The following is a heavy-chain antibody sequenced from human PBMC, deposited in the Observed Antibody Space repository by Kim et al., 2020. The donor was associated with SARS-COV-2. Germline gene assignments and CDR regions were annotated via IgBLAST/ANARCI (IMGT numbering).Heavy chain of an antibody. J-gene: IGHJ4*02. CDR2: IYYSGST. CDR1: GGSISSSSYY. CDR3: ASLYALSVPFDY. V-gene: IGHV4-39*01. D-gene: IGHD3-10*02. Sequence: SETLSLTCTVSGGSISSSSYYWGWIRQPPGKGLEWIGSIYYSGSTYYNPSLKSRVTISVDTSKNQFSLKLSSVTAADTAVYYCASLYALSVPFDYWGQGTLVTVSS.